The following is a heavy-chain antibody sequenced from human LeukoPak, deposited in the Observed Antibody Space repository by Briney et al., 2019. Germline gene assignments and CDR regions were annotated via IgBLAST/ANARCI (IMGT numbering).Heavy chain of an antibody. CDR1: GVTVSSNY. Sequence: PGGSLRLSCAASGVTVSSNYMSWVRQAPGKGLEWVSVIYSGGSTYYADSVKGRFTISRDNSKNTLYLQMNSLRAEDTAVYYCARVAYIYGYSDAFDIWGQGTMVTVSS. CDR3: ARVAYIYGYSDAFDI. V-gene: IGHV3-53*01. D-gene: IGHD5-18*01. CDR2: IYSGGST. J-gene: IGHJ3*02.